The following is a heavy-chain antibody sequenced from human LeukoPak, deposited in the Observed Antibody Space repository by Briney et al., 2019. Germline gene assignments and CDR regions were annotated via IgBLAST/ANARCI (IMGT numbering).Heavy chain of an antibody. CDR2: MNPHGDYT. J-gene: IGHJ4*02. V-gene: IGHV1-8*01. D-gene: IGHD4-23*01. CDR3: ARGTTVVIY. CDR1: GYNFKSYD. Sequence: ASVKVSCKASGYNFKSYDINWVRQASGQGLEWMGWMNPHGDYTGYAQKFQGRVTMTSDSSTTTAYMELSSLSSEDTALYYCARGTTVVIYWGQGTLVTVSS.